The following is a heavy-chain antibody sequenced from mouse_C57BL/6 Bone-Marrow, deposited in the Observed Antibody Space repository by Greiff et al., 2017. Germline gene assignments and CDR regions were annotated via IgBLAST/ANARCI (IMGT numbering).Heavy chain of an antibody. Sequence: VQLQQPGAELVRPGTSVKLSCKASGYTFTSYWMHWVKQRPGQGLEWIGVIDPSDSYTNYNQKFKGKATLTVDTSSSTAYMQLSSLTSEDSAVYYCARSGLGSYWGQGTTLTVSS. CDR2: IDPSDSYT. D-gene: IGHD4-1*01. CDR1: GYTFTSYW. J-gene: IGHJ2*01. CDR3: ARSGLGSY. V-gene: IGHV1-59*01.